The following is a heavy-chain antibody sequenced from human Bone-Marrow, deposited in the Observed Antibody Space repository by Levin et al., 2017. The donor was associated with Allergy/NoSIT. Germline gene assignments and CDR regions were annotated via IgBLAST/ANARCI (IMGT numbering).Heavy chain of an antibody. V-gene: IGHV4-59*01. J-gene: IGHJ5*02. CDR3: AREGLTFGGVIGH. Sequence: SETLSLTCTVSGGSISSYYWSWIRQPPGKGLEWIGYIYYSGSTNYNPSLKSRVTISVDTSKNQFSLKLSSVTAADTAVYYCAREGLTFGGVIGHWGQGTLVTVSS. D-gene: IGHD3-16*01. CDR2: IYYSGST. CDR1: GGSISSYY.